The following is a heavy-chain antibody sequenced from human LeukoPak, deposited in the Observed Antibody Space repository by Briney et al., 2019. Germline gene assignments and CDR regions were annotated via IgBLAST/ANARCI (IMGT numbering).Heavy chain of an antibody. D-gene: IGHD6-19*01. Sequence: GGSLRLSCAASGFTFSSYAMSWVRQAPGKGLEWVSAISGSGDSTYYADSVKGRFTISRDNSKNTLYPQMNSLRAEDTAVCYCAKGTSGWSIDYWGQGTLVTVSS. CDR2: ISGSGDST. CDR3: AKGTSGWSIDY. V-gene: IGHV3-23*01. CDR1: GFTFSSYA. J-gene: IGHJ4*02.